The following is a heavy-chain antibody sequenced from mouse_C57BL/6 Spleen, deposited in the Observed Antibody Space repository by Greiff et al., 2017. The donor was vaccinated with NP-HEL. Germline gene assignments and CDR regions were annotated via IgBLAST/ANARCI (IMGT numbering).Heavy chain of an antibody. CDR2: ILPGSGST. CDR3: ARDYKGFAY. D-gene: IGHD2-12*01. V-gene: IGHV1-9*01. Sequence: VQLQQSGAELMKPGASVKLSCKATGYTFTGYWIEWVKQRPGHGLEWIGEILPGSGSTNYNEKFKGKATLTVDKSSSTAYMELRSLTSEDSAVYYCARDYKGFAYWGQGTLVTVSA. CDR1: GYTFTGYW. J-gene: IGHJ3*01.